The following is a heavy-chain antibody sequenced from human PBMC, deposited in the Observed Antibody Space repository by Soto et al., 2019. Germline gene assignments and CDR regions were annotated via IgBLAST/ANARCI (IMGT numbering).Heavy chain of an antibody. J-gene: IGHJ6*03. CDR3: ARGDAVAGFYYYYMDV. Sequence: ASVKVSCKASGYTFTSYDINWVRQATEQGLEWMGWMNPNSGNTGYAQKFQGRVTMTRNTSISTAYMELSSLRSEDTAVYYCARGDAVAGFYYYYMDVWGKGTTVTVSS. CDR1: GYTFTSYD. V-gene: IGHV1-8*01. CDR2: MNPNSGNT. D-gene: IGHD6-19*01.